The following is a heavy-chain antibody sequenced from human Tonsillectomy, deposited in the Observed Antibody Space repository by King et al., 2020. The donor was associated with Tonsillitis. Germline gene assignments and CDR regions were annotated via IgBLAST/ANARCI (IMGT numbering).Heavy chain of an antibody. CDR3: ARNYGDYDYYYYYYMDV. V-gene: IGHV4-59*01. Sequence: QLQLQESGPGLVKPSETLSLTCTVSGGSISSYYWSWIRQPPGKGLEWIGYIYDSGSTNYNPSLKSRVTISVDTSKNQFSLKLSSVTAADTAVYYCARNYGDYDYYYYYYMDVWGKGTTVTVSS. CDR2: IYDSGST. J-gene: IGHJ6*03. D-gene: IGHD4-17*01. CDR1: GGSISSYY.